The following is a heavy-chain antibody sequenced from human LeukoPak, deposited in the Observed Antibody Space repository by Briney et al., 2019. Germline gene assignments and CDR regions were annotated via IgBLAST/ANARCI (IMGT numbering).Heavy chain of an antibody. CDR1: GYTFTGYY. CDR2: INPNSGGT. D-gene: IGHD1-26*01. J-gene: IGHJ3*02. V-gene: IGHV1-2*02. CDR3: ASREKIVGATLDAFDI. Sequence: ASVKVSCKASGYTFTGYYMHWVRQAPGQGLEWMGWINPNSGGTNYAQKFQGRVTMTRDTSISTAYMELSRLRSDDAAVYYCASREKIVGATLDAFDIWGQGTMVTVSS.